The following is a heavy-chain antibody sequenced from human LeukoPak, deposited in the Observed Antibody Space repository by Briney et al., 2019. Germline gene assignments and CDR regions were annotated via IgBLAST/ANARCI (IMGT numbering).Heavy chain of an antibody. D-gene: IGHD5-12*01. CDR3: ARGRWLQLPRYRRGFDY. V-gene: IGHV4-34*01. Sequence: ASETLSLTCAVYGGSFSGYYWSWIRQPPGKGLEWIGEINHSGSTNYNPSLKSRVTISVDTSKNQFSLKLSSVTAADTAVYYCARGRWLQLPRYRRGFDYWGQGTLVTVSS. CDR1: GGSFSGYY. J-gene: IGHJ4*02. CDR2: INHSGST.